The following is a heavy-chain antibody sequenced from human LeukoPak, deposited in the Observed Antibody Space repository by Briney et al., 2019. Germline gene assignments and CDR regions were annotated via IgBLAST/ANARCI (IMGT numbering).Heavy chain of an antibody. CDR1: GGSFSGYY. J-gene: IGHJ3*02. V-gene: IGHV4-59*08. CDR2: IYYSGST. Sequence: PSETLSLTCAVYGGSFSGYYWSWIRQPPGKGLEWIGYIYYSGSTNYNPSLKSRVTISVDTSKNQFSLKLSSVTAADTAVYYCARRITMVRGVIKDAFDIWGQGTMVTVSS. D-gene: IGHD3-10*01. CDR3: ARRITMVRGVIKDAFDI.